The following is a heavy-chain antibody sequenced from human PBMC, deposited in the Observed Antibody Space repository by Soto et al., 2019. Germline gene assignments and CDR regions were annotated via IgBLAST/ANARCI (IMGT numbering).Heavy chain of an antibody. CDR3: ARSRTRIAAAGTDWFDP. CDR2: IIPIFGTA. Sequence: QVQLVQSGAEVKKPGSSVKVSCKASGGTFSSYAISWVRQAPGQGLEWMGGIIPIFGTANYAQKFQGRVTITADESTSTAYMELSSLGSEDTAVYYCARSRTRIAAAGTDWFDPWGQGTLVTVSS. D-gene: IGHD6-13*01. V-gene: IGHV1-69*12. CDR1: GGTFSSYA. J-gene: IGHJ5*02.